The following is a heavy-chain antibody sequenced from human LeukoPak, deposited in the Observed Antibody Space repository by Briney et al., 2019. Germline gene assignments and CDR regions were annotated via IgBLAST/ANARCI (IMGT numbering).Heavy chain of an antibody. D-gene: IGHD6-19*01. V-gene: IGHV5-51*01. CDR2: IYPGDSDT. CDR3: ARMSDVIAEAGTRPFDP. CDR1: GYSFTSYW. Sequence: GESLKISCKGSGYSFTSYWIGWVRQMPGKGLEWMGIIYPGDSDTRYSPSFQGQVTISADKSISTAYLQWSSLKASDTAMYYCARMSDVIAEAGTRPFDPWGQGTLVTVSS. J-gene: IGHJ5*02.